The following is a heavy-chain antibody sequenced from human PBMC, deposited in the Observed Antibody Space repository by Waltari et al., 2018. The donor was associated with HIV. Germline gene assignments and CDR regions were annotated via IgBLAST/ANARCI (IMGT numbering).Heavy chain of an antibody. CDR2: IYSGVSK. CDR1: GFTVSSNY. V-gene: IGHV3-53*01. Sequence: EVQLVESGGGLIETGGSLRLSCAASGFTVSSNYMSWVRQAPGKGPEWVSVIYSGVSKYYAGSVKGRCTISRDNSKNAVSLHRNSLRAEDTAVYYFARDPRSRGYYGGDVGAQGAAVTVSS. CDR3: ARDPRSRGYYGGDV. J-gene: IGHJ6*02.